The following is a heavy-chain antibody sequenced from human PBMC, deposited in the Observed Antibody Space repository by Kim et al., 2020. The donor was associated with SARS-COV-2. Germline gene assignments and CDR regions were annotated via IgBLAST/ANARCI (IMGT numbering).Heavy chain of an antibody. J-gene: IGHJ4*02. CDR3: AKDDPIEGIDY. V-gene: IGHV7-4-1*02. CDR2: P. Sequence: PTYAQGFTGRFVFSLDTSVSTAYLQISSLKAEDTAVYYCAKDDPIEGIDYWGQGTLVTVSS.